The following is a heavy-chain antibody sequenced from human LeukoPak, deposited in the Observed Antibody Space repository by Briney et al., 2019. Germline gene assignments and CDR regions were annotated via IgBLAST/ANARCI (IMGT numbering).Heavy chain of an antibody. CDR1: GFTFSSYS. CDR2: ISSSSSYI. V-gene: IGHV3-21*01. Sequence: GGSLRLSCAASGFTFSSYSMNWVRQAPGKGLEWVSSISSSSSYIYYADSVKGRFTISRDNAKNSLYLQMNSLRAEDTAVYYCARVFWSGSYYFDYWGQGTLVTVSS. J-gene: IGHJ4*02. D-gene: IGHD3-3*01. CDR3: ARVFWSGSYYFDY.